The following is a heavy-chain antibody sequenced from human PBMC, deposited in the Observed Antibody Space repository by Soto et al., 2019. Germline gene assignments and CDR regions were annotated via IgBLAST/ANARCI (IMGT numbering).Heavy chain of an antibody. V-gene: IGHV4-39*01. CDR3: ARHVDYSGYGKDV. Sequence: SETLSLTCTVSGGSISSSSYYWGWIRQPPGKGLEWIGSIYYSGSTYYNPSLKSRVTISVDTSKNQFSLKLSSVTAADTAVYYCARHVDYSGYGKDVWGQGTTVTVSS. D-gene: IGHD2-21*01. CDR1: GGSISSSSYY. J-gene: IGHJ6*02. CDR2: IYYSGST.